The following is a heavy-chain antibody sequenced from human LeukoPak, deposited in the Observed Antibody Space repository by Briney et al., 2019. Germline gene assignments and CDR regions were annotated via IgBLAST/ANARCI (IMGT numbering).Heavy chain of an antibody. Sequence: SETLSLTCTVSGGSISSYSWSWIRQPPGEGLEWIDYIYYSGSTNYNPSLRSRVTISVDTSKNQFSLKLSSVTTADTAIYYCARHVYSSSPFDYWGQGTLVTVSS. D-gene: IGHD6-13*01. V-gene: IGHV4-59*08. CDR1: GGSISSYS. CDR3: ARHVYSSSPFDY. CDR2: IYYSGST. J-gene: IGHJ4*02.